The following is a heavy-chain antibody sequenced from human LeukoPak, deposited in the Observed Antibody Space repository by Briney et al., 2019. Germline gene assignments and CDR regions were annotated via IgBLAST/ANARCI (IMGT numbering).Heavy chain of an antibody. Sequence: GGSLTLSFPGSGFTFRSYGMNWVGQAPGKGLEGVSSISSSSSYIYYPDSVKGRFTISRDNAKNSLYLQMNSLRAEDTAVYYCARRRYGSGSYYYYGMDVWGKGTTVTVSS. CDR2: ISSSSSYI. D-gene: IGHD3-10*01. CDR1: GFTFRSYG. J-gene: IGHJ6*04. V-gene: IGHV3-21*01. CDR3: ARRRYGSGSYYYYGMDV.